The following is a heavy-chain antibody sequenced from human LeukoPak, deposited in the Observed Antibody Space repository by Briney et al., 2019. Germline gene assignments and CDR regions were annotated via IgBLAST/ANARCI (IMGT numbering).Heavy chain of an antibody. Sequence: GASVKVSCKASGYSSTNYGISWVRQAPGQGLEWMGWIHIYRGNTNYAQKLQGRVTMTTDTSTSTAYMELRSLRSDDTAVYYCASGPGVFPSQYWGQGTLVTVSS. CDR1: GYSSTNYG. CDR3: ASGPGVFPSQY. CDR2: IHIYRGNT. J-gene: IGHJ4*02. D-gene: IGHD3-10*01. V-gene: IGHV1-18*01.